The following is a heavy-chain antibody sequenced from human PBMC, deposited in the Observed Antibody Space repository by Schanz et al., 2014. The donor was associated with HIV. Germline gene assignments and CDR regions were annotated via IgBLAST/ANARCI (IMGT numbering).Heavy chain of an antibody. CDR3: ARRDTGTLYYYYHYGMDV. D-gene: IGHD1-1*01. J-gene: IGHJ6*02. CDR1: GFTFRDYA. CDR2: ISGGGGKT. Sequence: EVQLLESGGGLVQPGGSLRLSCVTSGFTFRDYAMSWVRQAPGKGLEWVSIISGGGGKTYYADSVKGRFSISRDSAKNALYLQMNSLRGDDTAVYYCARRDTGTLYYYYHYGMDVWGQGTTVTVSS. V-gene: IGHV3-23*01.